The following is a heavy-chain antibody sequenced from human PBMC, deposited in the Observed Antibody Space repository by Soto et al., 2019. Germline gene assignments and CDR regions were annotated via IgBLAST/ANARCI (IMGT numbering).Heavy chain of an antibody. D-gene: IGHD4-17*01. J-gene: IGHJ4*02. CDR2: FYYSGST. Sequence: SETLSLTCTVSGGSISSIGSSAYYWGWIRQPPGEGLEWIGSFYYSGSTYYNPSLKSRVTISVDRSKNQFSLKLSSVTAADTAVYYCARGMTTVTTFDYWGQGTLVTVSS. CDR3: ARGMTTVTTFDY. V-gene: IGHV4-39*07. CDR1: GGSISSIGSSAYY.